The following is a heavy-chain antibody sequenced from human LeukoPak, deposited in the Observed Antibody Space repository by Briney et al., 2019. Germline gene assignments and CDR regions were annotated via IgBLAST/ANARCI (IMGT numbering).Heavy chain of an antibody. CDR1: GGSFSGYY. CDR2: INHSGNS. J-gene: IGHJ4*02. CDR3: ARGLTH. Sequence: SETLSLTCSVYGGSFSGYYWRWIRQPPGKGLEWIGEINHSGNSNYNPSLKSRVTISVDTSKNQFSLKLNSVTAADTGVYYCARGLTHWGQGTLVTVSS. V-gene: IGHV4-34*01.